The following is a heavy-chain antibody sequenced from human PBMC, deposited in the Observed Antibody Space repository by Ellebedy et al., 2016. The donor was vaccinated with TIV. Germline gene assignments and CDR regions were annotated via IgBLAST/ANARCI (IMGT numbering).Heavy chain of an antibody. J-gene: IGHJ5*02. CDR2: IIPMFRTS. V-gene: IGHV1-69*13. Sequence: SVKVSCKASGGTFSSYDISWVRQAPGQGLEWMGGIIPMFRTSTYAQKFHGRVTITADESTRTAYLELSSLRSEDTAVYYWARKGDGGTLADSWFDPWGQGTLVVVSS. CDR3: ARKGDGGTLADSWFDP. D-gene: IGHD3-16*01. CDR1: GGTFSSYD.